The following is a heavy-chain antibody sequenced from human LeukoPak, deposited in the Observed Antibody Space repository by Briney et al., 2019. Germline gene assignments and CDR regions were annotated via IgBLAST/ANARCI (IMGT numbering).Heavy chain of an antibody. D-gene: IGHD3-9*01. CDR3: ARDYDILTGYYPGGGYFDY. CDR1: GFTFSSYA. V-gene: IGHV3-23*01. J-gene: IGHJ4*02. Sequence: TGGSLRLSCAASGFTFSSYAMSWVRQAPGKGLEWVSAISGSGGSTYYADSVKGRFTISRDNSKNTLYLQMNSLRAEDTAVYYCARDYDILTGYYPGGGYFDYWGQGTLVTVSS. CDR2: ISGSGGST.